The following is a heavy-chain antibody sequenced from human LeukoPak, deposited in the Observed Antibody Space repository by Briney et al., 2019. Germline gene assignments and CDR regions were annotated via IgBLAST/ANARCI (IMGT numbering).Heavy chain of an antibody. D-gene: IGHD3-10*01. CDR2: INHSGST. CDR1: DGSISSYY. Sequence: SETLSLTCTVSDGSISSYYWSWIRQPPGKGLEWIGEINHSGSTNYNPSLKSRVTISVDTSKNQFSLKLSSVTAADTAVYYCARRSIRGVIRYWGQGTLVTVSS. CDR3: ARRSIRGVIRY. V-gene: IGHV4-34*01. J-gene: IGHJ4*02.